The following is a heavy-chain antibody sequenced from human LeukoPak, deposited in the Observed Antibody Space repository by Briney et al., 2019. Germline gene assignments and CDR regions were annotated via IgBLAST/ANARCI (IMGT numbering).Heavy chain of an antibody. CDR2: IYSGGST. V-gene: IGHV3-53*01. CDR1: GFTFSSNY. CDR3: ARVNDYGDFVDY. Sequence: GGSLRLSCAASGFTFSSNYMSWVRQAPGKGLEWVSVIYSGGSTYYADSVKGRFTISRDNSKNTLYLQMNSLRAEDTAVYYCARVNDYGDFVDYWGQGTLVTVSS. D-gene: IGHD4-17*01. J-gene: IGHJ4*02.